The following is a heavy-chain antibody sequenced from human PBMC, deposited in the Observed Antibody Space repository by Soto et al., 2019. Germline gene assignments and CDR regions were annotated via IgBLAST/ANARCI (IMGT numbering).Heavy chain of an antibody. D-gene: IGHD6-13*01. CDR3: ARGWGEEEEQQLDTPLY. Sequence: VQLVESGGGVVQPGRSLRLSCAASGFTFSRYAMHWVRQAPGKGLEWVAVIWYDGSNKYYADSVKGRFIISRDNSKNTLYLQMNSLRADDTAVYYCARGWGEEEEQQLDTPLYWGQGTLVTVSS. J-gene: IGHJ4*02. CDR2: IWYDGSNK. CDR1: GFTFSRYA. V-gene: IGHV3-33*01.